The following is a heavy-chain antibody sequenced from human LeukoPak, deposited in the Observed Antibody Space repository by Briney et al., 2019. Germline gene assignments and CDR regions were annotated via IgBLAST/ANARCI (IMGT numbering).Heavy chain of an antibody. CDR3: ARHAPVEPPARAFDF. CDR2: INYSGGN. V-gene: IGHV4-34*01. D-gene: IGHD2-2*01. CDR1: GGSFSQYY. Sequence: SETLSLTCAVYGGSFSQYYLSWMRQPPGKGLEWIGEINYSGGNNYNPSLKSRLTISVDTSKNQFSLRLSSVTAADTAIYYCARHAPVEPPARAFDFWGHGNLVVVSS. J-gene: IGHJ4*01.